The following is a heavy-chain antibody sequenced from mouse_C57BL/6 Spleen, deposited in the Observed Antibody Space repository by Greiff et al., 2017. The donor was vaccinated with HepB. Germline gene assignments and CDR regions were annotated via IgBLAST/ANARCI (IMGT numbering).Heavy chain of an antibody. V-gene: IGHV1-76*01. CDR1: GYTFTDYY. CDR2: IYPGSGNT. D-gene: IGHD1-1*01. Sequence: QVQLKESGAELVRPGASVKLSCKASGYTFTDYYINWVKQRPGQGLEWIARIYPGSGNTYYNEKFKGKATLTAEKSSSTAYMQLSSLTSEDSAVYFCARSGHYYGSSYVWYFDVWGTGTTVTVSS. J-gene: IGHJ1*03. CDR3: ARSGHYYGSSYVWYFDV.